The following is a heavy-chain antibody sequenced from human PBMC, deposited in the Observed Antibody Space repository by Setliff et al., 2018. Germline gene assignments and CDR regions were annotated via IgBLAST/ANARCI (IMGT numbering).Heavy chain of an antibody. CDR1: GFTFSSYW. V-gene: IGHV3-7*03. J-gene: IGHJ6*02. Sequence: PGGSLRLSCAASGFTFSSYWMSWVRQAPGKGLEWVANIKQDGSEKYYVDSVKGRFTISRDNAKNSLYLQMNSLKTEDTTVYYCTRVGRQLVYYYYGMDVWGQGTTVTAP. CDR2: IKQDGSEK. CDR3: TRVGRQLVYYYYGMDV. D-gene: IGHD6-13*01.